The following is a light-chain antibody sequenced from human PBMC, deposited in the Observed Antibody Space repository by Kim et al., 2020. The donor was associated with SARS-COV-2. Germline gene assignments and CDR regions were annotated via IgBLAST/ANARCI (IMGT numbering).Light chain of an antibody. CDR1: QGISNT. CDR3: QQFSSYPLT. V-gene: IGKV1-13*02. Sequence: AIQLTQSPSSLSASVGETVTITCRASQGISNTLAWYQQKPGKAPKFLIYDASTLESGVPIRFSGSGSGTDFTLTISNLQPEDFGTYYCQQFSSYPLTFGGGTKVDIK. CDR2: DAS. J-gene: IGKJ4*01.